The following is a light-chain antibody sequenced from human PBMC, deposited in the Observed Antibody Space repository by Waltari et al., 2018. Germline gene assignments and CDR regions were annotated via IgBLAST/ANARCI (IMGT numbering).Light chain of an antibody. CDR1: QSVSSN. J-gene: IGKJ1*01. CDR2: DAS. Sequence: EIVMTQSPATLSVSPGERATLSCRASQSVSSNLAWYQQKPGQAPRLLIYDASTRATGFPARFSGSGSGTEFTLTISSLQSEDIAVYYCQQYNNWPRTFGQGTKVEIK. CDR3: QQYNNWPRT. V-gene: IGKV3-15*01.